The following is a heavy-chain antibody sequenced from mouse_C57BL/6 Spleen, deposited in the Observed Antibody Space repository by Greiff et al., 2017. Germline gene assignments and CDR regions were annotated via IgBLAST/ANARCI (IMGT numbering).Heavy chain of an antibody. CDR1: GYTFTSYW. CDR3: ARFSPWYFDV. CDR2: IDPSDSYT. J-gene: IGHJ1*03. V-gene: IGHV1-69*01. Sequence: VQLQQPGAELVMPGASVKLSCKASGYTFTSYWMHWVKQRPGQGLEWIGGIDPSDSYTNYNQKFKGKSTLTVDKSSSTAYMQLSSLTSEDSAVYYCARFSPWYFDVWGTGTTVTVSS.